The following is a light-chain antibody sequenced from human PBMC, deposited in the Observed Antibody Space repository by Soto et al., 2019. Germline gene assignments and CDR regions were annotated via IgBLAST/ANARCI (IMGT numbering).Light chain of an antibody. CDR3: QSYDTDTQV. J-gene: IGLJ2*01. CDR2: EDD. Sequence: NFMLTQPHSVSESPGKTVTISCTRNNGNIASNYVQWYQQRPGSSPVTVIYEDDQRPSGVPERFSGSIDRSSNSASHTDSGLRTEDEAAYCCQSYDTDTQVFGGGTKVTGL. V-gene: IGLV6-57*01. CDR1: NGNIASNY.